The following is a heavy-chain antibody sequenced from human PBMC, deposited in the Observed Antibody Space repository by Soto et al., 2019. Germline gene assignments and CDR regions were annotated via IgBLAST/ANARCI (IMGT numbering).Heavy chain of an antibody. CDR2: INAGNGNT. J-gene: IGHJ3*02. V-gene: IGHV1-3*01. Sequence: GASVKVSCKASGYTFTSYAMHWVRQAPGQRLEWMGWINAGNGNTKYSQKFQGRVTITRDTSASTAYRELSSLRSEDTAVYYRAGSVGGYSYGGWAFDIWGQGTMVTVSS. CDR3: AGSVGGYSYGGWAFDI. CDR1: GYTFTSYA. D-gene: IGHD5-18*01.